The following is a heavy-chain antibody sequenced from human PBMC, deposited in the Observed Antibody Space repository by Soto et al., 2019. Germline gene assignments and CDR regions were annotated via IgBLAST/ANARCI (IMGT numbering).Heavy chain of an antibody. D-gene: IGHD3-3*01. CDR3: ARDVRFPTSGFDP. CDR2: ISYDGSNK. Sequence: QPGGSLRLSCAASGFTFSSYAMHWVRQAPGKGLEWVAVISYDGSNKYYADSVKGRFTISRDNSKNTLYLQMNSLRAEDTAVYYCARDVRFPTSGFDPWGQXTLVTVSS. V-gene: IGHV3-30-3*01. CDR1: GFTFSSYA. J-gene: IGHJ5*02.